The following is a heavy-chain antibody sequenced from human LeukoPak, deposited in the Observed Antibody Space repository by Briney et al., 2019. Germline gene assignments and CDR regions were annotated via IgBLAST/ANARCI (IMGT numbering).Heavy chain of an antibody. Sequence: PGGSLRLSCAASVFTFRNYFIHWVRQAPGKGLEWVAVISFDGSNRFYADSVKGRFSISRDNSKKTLYLQMNSLRVEDSAVYFCARDQLAYSGYDTLFAYWGQGTLVTVSS. CDR3: ARDQLAYSGYDTLFAY. J-gene: IGHJ4*02. V-gene: IGHV3-30*04. CDR2: ISFDGSNR. CDR1: VFTFRNYF. D-gene: IGHD5-12*01.